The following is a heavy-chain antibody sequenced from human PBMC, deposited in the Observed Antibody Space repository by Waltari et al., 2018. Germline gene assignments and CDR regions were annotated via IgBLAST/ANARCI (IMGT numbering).Heavy chain of an antibody. J-gene: IGHJ5*02. CDR2: ITINTGNP. V-gene: IGHV7-4-1*02. D-gene: IGHD2-2*01. CDR3: VREVVPASTIVVNWFDP. CDR1: GYTFTNYA. Sequence: QVQLVQSGPELKKPGASVKVSCKASGYTFTNYAINWIRQAPGQGFELMGWITINTGNPTYVQGFTGRFVFSLDTSVSTAYLQINSLKVEDTAVYYCVREVVPASTIVVNWFDPWGQGTLVTVSS.